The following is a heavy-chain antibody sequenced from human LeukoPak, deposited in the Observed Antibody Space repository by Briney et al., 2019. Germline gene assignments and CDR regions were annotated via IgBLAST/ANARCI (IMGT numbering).Heavy chain of an antibody. D-gene: IGHD6-19*01. CDR3: ARDPGYSSGWYPFDD. J-gene: IGHJ4*02. CDR2: IIPILGIA. V-gene: IGHV1-69*04. Sequence: SVKVSCKASGGTFSSYTISWVRQAPGQGLEWMGRIIPILGIANYAQKFQGRVTITADKSTSTAYMELSSLRSEDTAVYYCARDPGYSSGWYPFDDWGQGTLVTVSS. CDR1: GGTFSSYT.